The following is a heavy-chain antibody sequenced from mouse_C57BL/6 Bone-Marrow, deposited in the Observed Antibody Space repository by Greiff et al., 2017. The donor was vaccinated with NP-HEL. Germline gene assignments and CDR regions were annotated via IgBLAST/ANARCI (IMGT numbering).Heavy chain of an antibody. CDR2: IAPETGGT. CDR1: GYTFTDYE. V-gene: IGHV1-15*01. CDR3: TRWGWDEDFDY. D-gene: IGHD4-1*01. Sequence: VQLQQSGAELVRPGASVTLSCKASGYTFTDYEMHWVKQTPVHGLEWIGAIAPETGGTAYNQKFKGKAILTADKSSSTAYMELRSLTSEDSAVYYCTRWGWDEDFDYWGQGTTLTVSS. J-gene: IGHJ2*01.